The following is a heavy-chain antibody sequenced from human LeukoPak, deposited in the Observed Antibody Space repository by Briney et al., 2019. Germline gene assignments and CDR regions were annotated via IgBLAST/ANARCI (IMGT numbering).Heavy chain of an antibody. Sequence: SDTLSLTCTLSGRSIRRYYWSWIPHPPGKGVEGIGYICYSGSTNHNPSFKGRVTISVDTSKNQFSLKLSSVTAGDTAVYYCTGAETTYYDILTGYYTPDYYDGMDVWGQGTTVTVSS. V-gene: IGHV4-59*07. CDR2: ICYSGST. CDR3: TGAETTYYDILTGYYTPDYYDGMDV. D-gene: IGHD3-9*01. CDR1: GRSIRRYY. J-gene: IGHJ6*02.